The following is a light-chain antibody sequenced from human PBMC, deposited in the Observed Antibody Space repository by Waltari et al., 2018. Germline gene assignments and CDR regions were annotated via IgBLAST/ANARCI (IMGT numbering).Light chain of an antibody. J-gene: IGLJ1*01. Sequence: QSVLTQPPSASATPGQRVTISCSGRRSNLGSNSLYWYQQPPGPAPKRPIYRNHERPSRVPDRFSASKYGTSASLVISELRSEDEGIYYCASWDESHYVFGPGTTVTVL. CDR3: ASWDESHYV. CDR1: RSNLGSNS. V-gene: IGLV1-47*01. CDR2: RNH.